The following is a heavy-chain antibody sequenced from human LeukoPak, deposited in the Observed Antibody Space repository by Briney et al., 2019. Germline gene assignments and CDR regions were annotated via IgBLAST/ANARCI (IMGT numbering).Heavy chain of an antibody. V-gene: IGHV4-39*01. Sequence: KTSETLSLTCTVSGGSISSSSYYWGWIRQPPGKGLEWIGSIYYSGSTYYNPSLKSRVTISVDTSKNQFSLKLSSVTAADTAVYYCARHLEYQLLSPCWFDPWGQGTLVTVSS. CDR2: IYYSGST. CDR1: GGSISSSSYY. CDR3: ARHLEYQLLSPCWFDP. D-gene: IGHD2-2*01. J-gene: IGHJ5*02.